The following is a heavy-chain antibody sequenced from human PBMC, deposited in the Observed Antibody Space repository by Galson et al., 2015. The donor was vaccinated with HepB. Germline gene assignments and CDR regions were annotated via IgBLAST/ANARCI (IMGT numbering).Heavy chain of an antibody. Sequence: SVKVSCKASGGMFSTFAISWVRQAPRQGPEWMGSIIPMYGTTNYAQNFQGRVTLTADKSTTTAYLELGSLRSEDTAVYYGASERELTLGLDWGQGTLVTVSS. CDR3: ASERELTLGLD. CDR1: GGMFSTFA. CDR2: IIPMYGTT. D-gene: IGHD7-27*01. J-gene: IGHJ4*02. V-gene: IGHV1-69*06.